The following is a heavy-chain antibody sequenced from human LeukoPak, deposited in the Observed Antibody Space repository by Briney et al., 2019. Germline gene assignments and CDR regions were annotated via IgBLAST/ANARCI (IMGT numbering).Heavy chain of an antibody. V-gene: IGHV4-30-2*01. J-gene: IGHJ5*02. CDR2: IYHSGST. D-gene: IGHD4-17*01. CDR3: ARGRHGDYVFWFDP. Sequence: SQTLSLTCAVSGGSISSGGYSWSWIRQPPGKGLEWIGYIYHSGSTYYNPSLKSRVTISVDRSKNQFSLKLSSVTAADTAVYYCARGRHGDYVFWFDPWGQGTLVTVSS. CDR1: GGSISSGGYS.